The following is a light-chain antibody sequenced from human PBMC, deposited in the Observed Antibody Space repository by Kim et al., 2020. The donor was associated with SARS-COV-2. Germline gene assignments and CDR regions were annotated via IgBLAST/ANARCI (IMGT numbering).Light chain of an antibody. V-gene: IGLV1-47*01. Sequence: GRRVPLTCSEHSSNTGPNYVYWYQHFPGPAPKLRIFRNYQRPSGVPDRFSGSKSGTSASLAIIGLRSEDEADYHCAAWDDSLSGWVFGGGTKVTVL. CDR1: SSNTGPNY. CDR2: RNY. J-gene: IGLJ3*02. CDR3: AAWDDSLSGWV.